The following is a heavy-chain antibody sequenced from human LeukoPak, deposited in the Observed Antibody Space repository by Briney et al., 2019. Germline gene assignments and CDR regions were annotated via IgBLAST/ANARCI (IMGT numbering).Heavy chain of an antibody. CDR2: ISDRGDST. Sequence: GGSLTLSCAASGFTITTYAMGWVRQAPGKGLEWVSVISDRGDSTHYADSVKGRFTISRDSSKNTLYLQMNSLRGEDTAAYYCAKGRWGLTINNFDIWGQGTMVTVSS. CDR3: AKGRWGLTINNFDI. J-gene: IGHJ3*02. D-gene: IGHD3-9*01. V-gene: IGHV3-23*01. CDR1: GFTITTYA.